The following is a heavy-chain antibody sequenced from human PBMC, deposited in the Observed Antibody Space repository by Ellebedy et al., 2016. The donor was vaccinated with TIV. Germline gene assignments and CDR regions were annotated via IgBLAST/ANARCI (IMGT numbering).Heavy chain of an antibody. Sequence: GESLKISCTASGFTFGDYAMSWVRQAPGKGLEWVGFIRSKAYGGTTEYAASVKGRFTISRDDSKSIAYLQMNSLKTEDTAVYYCTSYYYDSSIHFDYWGQGTLVTVSS. J-gene: IGHJ4*02. D-gene: IGHD3-22*01. CDR3: TSYYYDSSIHFDY. CDR1: GFTFGDYA. V-gene: IGHV3-49*04. CDR2: IRSKAYGGTT.